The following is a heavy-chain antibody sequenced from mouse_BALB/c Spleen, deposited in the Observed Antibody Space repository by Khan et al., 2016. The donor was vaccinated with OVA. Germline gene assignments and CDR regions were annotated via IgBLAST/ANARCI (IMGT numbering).Heavy chain of an antibody. Sequence: QVQLQQSGAELAKPGASVKLSCKASGYAFTNYQMYWVKQRPGQGFEWIGEINPSNGGTNFHEKFKSKATLTVDNSSSTAYMQLSSLTSEDSAVYYCTRDGDGGFAYWGQGTLVTVSA. CDR2: INPSNGGT. CDR3: TRDGDGGFAY. CDR1: GYAFTNYQ. D-gene: IGHD2-3*01. V-gene: IGHV1S81*02. J-gene: IGHJ3*01.